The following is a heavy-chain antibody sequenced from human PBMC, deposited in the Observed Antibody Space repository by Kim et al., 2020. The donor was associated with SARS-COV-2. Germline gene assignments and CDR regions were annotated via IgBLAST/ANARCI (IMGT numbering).Heavy chain of an antibody. J-gene: IGHJ4*02. Sequence: GGSLRLSCAASGFTFSSYSMNWVRQAPGKGLEWVSSISSSSSYIYYADSVKGRFTISRDNAKNSLYLQMNSLRAEDTAVYYCARGDIVVVPAAMRGRNYFDYWGQGTLVTVSS. CDR1: GFTFSSYS. CDR2: ISSSSSYI. CDR3: ARGDIVVVPAAMRGRNYFDY. V-gene: IGHV3-21*01. D-gene: IGHD2-2*01.